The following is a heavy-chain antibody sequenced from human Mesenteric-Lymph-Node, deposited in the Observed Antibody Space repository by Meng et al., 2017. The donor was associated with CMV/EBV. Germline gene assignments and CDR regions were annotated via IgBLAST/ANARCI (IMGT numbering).Heavy chain of an antibody. CDR3: TTSLYSIYDFWSGYFPY. J-gene: IGHJ4*02. CDR1: GFTFSSDA. Sequence: GESLKISCAASGFTFSSDAMSWVRQAPGKGLEWVGRSRSETDGGTTDYPAPVRGRFTISRDDSKNTLYLHMNSLKTEDTAVYYCTTSLYSIYDFWSGYFPYWGQGTLVTVSS. D-gene: IGHD3-3*01. V-gene: IGHV3-15*01. CDR2: SRSETDGGTT.